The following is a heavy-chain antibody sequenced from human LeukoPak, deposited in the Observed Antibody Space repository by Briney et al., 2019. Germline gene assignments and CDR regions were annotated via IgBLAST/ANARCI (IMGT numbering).Heavy chain of an antibody. J-gene: IGHJ3*01. CDR2: IYYSGST. V-gene: IGHV4-59*01. Sequence: PSETLSLTCTVSGGSISSYYWSWIRQPPGKGLEWIGYIYYSGSTNYNPSLKSRVTISVDTSKNQFSLKLSSVTAADTAVYYCAREPQGDSSGYDAFDVWGQGTLVTVSS. CDR1: GGSISSYY. D-gene: IGHD3-22*01. CDR3: AREPQGDSSGYDAFDV.